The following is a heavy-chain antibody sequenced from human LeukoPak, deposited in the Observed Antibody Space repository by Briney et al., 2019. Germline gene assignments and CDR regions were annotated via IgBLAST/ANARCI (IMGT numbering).Heavy chain of an antibody. CDR3: ARNLIPEQLVLNF. Sequence: SETLSLTCTVSGGSVSDYYWNWIRQPPGKGLEWIGYIYYTGSTNYNPSLKSRVTMSVDTSKNQFSLNLKSVTPEDTAVYYCARNLIPEQLVLNFWGQGTLVTVSS. D-gene: IGHD6-13*01. CDR2: IYYTGST. V-gene: IGHV4-59*02. J-gene: IGHJ4*02. CDR1: GGSVSDYY.